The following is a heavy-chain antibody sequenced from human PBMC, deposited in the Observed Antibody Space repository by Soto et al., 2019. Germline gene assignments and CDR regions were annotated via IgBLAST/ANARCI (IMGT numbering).Heavy chain of an antibody. CDR3: ARDQGDSSSPYNWFDP. V-gene: IGHV3-21*01. J-gene: IGHJ5*02. D-gene: IGHD6-13*01. CDR1: GFTFSSYS. Sequence: PRLSCAASGFTFSSYSMNWVRQAPGKGLEWVSSISSSSSYIYYADSVKGRFTISRDNAKNSLYLQMNSLRAEDTAVYYCARDQGDSSSPYNWFDPWGQGTLVTVSS. CDR2: ISSSSSYI.